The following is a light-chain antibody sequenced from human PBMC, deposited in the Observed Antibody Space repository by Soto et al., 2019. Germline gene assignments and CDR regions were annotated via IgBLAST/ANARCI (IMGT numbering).Light chain of an antibody. Sequence: QSVLTQPASVSGSPGQSITISCTGTSSDVGGYNYVSWYQQHPGKAPKLMIYDVSKRPSGVPDRFSGSKSGNTASLTISGLQAEDEADYYCCSYAGSYVFGTRTKVTVL. V-gene: IGLV2-11*01. CDR2: DVS. CDR1: SSDVGGYNY. CDR3: CSYAGSYV. J-gene: IGLJ1*01.